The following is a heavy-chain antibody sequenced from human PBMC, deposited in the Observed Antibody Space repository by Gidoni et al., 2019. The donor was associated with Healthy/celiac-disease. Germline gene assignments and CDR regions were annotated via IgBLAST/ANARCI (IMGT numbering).Heavy chain of an antibody. CDR3: TTDFLWFGDRGAFDI. CDR1: GFTFSNAW. D-gene: IGHD3-10*01. CDR2: IKSKTDGGTT. Sequence: EVQLVESGGGLVKPGGSLRLSCAASGFTFSNAWMNWVRQAPGKGLGWVGRIKSKTDGGTTDYAAPVKGRFTISRDDSKNTLYLQMNSLKTEDTAVYYCTTDFLWFGDRGAFDIWGQGTMVTVSS. V-gene: IGHV3-15*07. J-gene: IGHJ3*02.